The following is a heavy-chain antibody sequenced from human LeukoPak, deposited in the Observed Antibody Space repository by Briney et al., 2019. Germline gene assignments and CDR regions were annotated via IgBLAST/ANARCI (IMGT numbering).Heavy chain of an antibody. J-gene: IGHJ4*02. CDR1: GYSISSGYY. V-gene: IGHV4-38-2*02. Sequence: SETLSLTCTVSGYSISSGYYWGWIRQPPGKGLEWIGYIYYSRSTNYNPSLKSRVTISVDTSKNQFSLKLSSVTAADTAVYYCARQAWNYCLDYWGQGTLVTVSS. D-gene: IGHD1-7*01. CDR2: IYYSRST. CDR3: ARQAWNYCLDY.